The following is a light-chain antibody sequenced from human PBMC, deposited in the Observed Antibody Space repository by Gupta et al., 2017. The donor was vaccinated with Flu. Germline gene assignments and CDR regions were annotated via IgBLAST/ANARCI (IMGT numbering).Light chain of an antibody. CDR3: SSYAGNNTRL. V-gene: IGLV2-14*03. Sequence: QSALTQPASVSGSTGQSITISCTGTTSDGGGYDYVSWYQQHPGKAPNLMIYDFSNRPSVVSNRVSGSKSGNTASLTISWLHADDEGDYYCSSYAGNNTRLFGGGTKLTVL. CDR1: TSDGGGYDY. CDR2: DFS. J-gene: IGLJ2*01.